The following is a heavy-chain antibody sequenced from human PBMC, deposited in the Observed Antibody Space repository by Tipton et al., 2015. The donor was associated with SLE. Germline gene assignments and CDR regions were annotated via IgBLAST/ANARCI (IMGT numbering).Heavy chain of an antibody. CDR2: ISSSSSYI. CDR3: ARDRRIAVAGTSENWFDP. J-gene: IGHJ5*02. V-gene: IGHV3-21*01. CDR1: GFTFSSYS. Sequence: GSLRLSCAASGFTFSSYSMNWVRQAPGKGVEWVSSISSSSSYIYYADSVKGRFTISRDNAKNSLYLQKNSLRAEDTAVYYCARDRRIAVAGTSENWFDPWGQGTLVTVSS. D-gene: IGHD6-19*01.